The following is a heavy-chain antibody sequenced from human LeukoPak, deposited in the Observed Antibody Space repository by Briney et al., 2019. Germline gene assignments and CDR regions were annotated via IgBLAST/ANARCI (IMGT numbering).Heavy chain of an antibody. CDR2: IYYSGST. CDR1: GGSISSYY. V-gene: IGHV4-59*01. CDR3: AGSIAAAGNPRSSDY. J-gene: IGHJ4*02. Sequence: SETLSLTCTVSGGSISSYYWSWIRQPPGKGLEWIGYIYYSGSTNYNPSLKSRVTISVDTSKNQFSLKLSSVTAADTAVYYCAGSIAAAGNPRSSDYWGQGTLVTVSS. D-gene: IGHD6-13*01.